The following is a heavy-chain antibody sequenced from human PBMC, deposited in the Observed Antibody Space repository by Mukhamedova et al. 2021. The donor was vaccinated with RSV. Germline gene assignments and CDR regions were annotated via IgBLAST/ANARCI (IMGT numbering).Heavy chain of an antibody. Sequence: GLEWVSGISGSGGSTYYADSVKGRFTISRDNSKNTLYLQMNSLRAEDTAVYYCATDDYVWGSYRYSVLYNCFDPWGQGTLVTVS. CDR2: ISGSGGST. D-gene: IGHD3-16*02. CDR3: ATDDYVWGSYRYSVLYNCFDP. V-gene: IGHV3-23*01. J-gene: IGHJ5*02.